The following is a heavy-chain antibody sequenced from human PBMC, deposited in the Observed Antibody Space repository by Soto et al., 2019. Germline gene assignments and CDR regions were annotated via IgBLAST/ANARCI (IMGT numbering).Heavy chain of an antibody. CDR2: ISYDGSNK. CDR1: GFTFSSYA. D-gene: IGHD3-22*01. CDR3: ARESNYYDSSGYTHDY. V-gene: IGHV3-30-3*01. J-gene: IGHJ4*02. Sequence: GGSLRLSCAASGFTFSSYAMHWVRQAPGKGLEWVAVISYDGSNKYYADSVKGRFTISRDNSKNTLYLQMNSLRAEDTAVYYCARESNYYDSSGYTHDYWGQGTLVTVSS.